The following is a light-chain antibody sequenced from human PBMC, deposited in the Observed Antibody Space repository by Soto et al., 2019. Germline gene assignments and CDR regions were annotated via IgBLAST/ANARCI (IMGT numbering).Light chain of an antibody. Sequence: EIEMTQSPSALSVSAGDRATISCRAGQSVYNNLAWYQQQPGQAPKLLIYGASTRATGIPPRFSGSGSGTEFTPPTSSLQSADFAAYFCQQHNNWPPVTFGPGTKVDIK. CDR1: QSVYNN. CDR3: QQHNNWPPVT. J-gene: IGKJ3*01. CDR2: GAS. V-gene: IGKV3-15*01.